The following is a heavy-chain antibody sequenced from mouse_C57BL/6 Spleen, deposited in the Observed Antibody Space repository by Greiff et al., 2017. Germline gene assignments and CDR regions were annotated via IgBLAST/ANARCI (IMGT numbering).Heavy chain of an antibody. D-gene: IGHD1-1*01. CDR1: GYSFTGYY. Sequence: VQLQQSGPELVKPGASVKISCTASGYSFTGYYMNWVKQSPEKSLEWLGEINPSNGGTTYNQKFKAKATLTVDKSSSTAYMQLNSLTSEDSAVYYCARSLSRYYFAMDYWGQGTSVTVSS. CDR3: ARSLSRYYFAMDY. J-gene: IGHJ4*01. CDR2: INPSNGGT. V-gene: IGHV1-42*01.